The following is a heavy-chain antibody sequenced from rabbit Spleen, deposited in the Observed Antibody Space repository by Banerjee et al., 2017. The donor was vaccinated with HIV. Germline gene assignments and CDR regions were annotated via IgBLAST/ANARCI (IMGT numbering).Heavy chain of an antibody. CDR2: IYTGNGKN. V-gene: IGHV1S40*01. Sequence: QQLVESGGGLVKPGASLTLTCKASGVSFSSGYDMCWVRQAPGKGLEWIGFIYTGNGKNYYASWAKGRFTISKTSSTTVTLQMTSLTVADTATYFCARDTGSSFSSYGMDLWGPGTLVTVS. J-gene: IGHJ6*01. CDR1: GVSFSSGYD. D-gene: IGHD8-1*01. CDR3: ARDTGSSFSSYGMDL.